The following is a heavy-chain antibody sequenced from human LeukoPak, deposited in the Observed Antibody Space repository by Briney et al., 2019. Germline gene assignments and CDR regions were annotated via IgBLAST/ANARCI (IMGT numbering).Heavy chain of an antibody. CDR2: IYHNGST. D-gene: IGHD1-7*01. J-gene: IGHJ6*03. Sequence: SETLSLTCTVSDYSISSDYYYAWIRQPPGKGLEWLGSIYHNGSTYYNPSLRSRVTISLDTSNNQFSLKLSSVTGADTAVYYCARGVRGSTSWNSYYNYVYLDVWGKGTTVTVSS. V-gene: IGHV4-38-2*02. CDR3: ARGVRGSTSWNSYYNYVYLDV. CDR1: DYSISSDYY.